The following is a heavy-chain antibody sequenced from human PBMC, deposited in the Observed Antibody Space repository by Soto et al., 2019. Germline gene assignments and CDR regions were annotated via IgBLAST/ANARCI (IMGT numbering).Heavy chain of an antibody. Sequence: QVQLVQSGAEVKKPGASVKVSCKASGYTFTSYGISWVRQAPGQGLEWMGWISAYNGNTNYAQKLQGRVTMTTDTSPSTAYMGLRSLRSDDTAVYYCARVYRITMVRGELSEYWGQGTLVTVSS. D-gene: IGHD3-10*01. J-gene: IGHJ4*02. CDR1: GYTFTSYG. CDR2: ISAYNGNT. CDR3: ARVYRITMVRGELSEY. V-gene: IGHV1-18*01.